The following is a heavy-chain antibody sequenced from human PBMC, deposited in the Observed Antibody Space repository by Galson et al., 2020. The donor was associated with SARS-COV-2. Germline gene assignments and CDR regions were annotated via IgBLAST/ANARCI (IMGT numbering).Heavy chain of an antibody. J-gene: IGHJ4*02. CDR2: ISGSGGSK. CDR3: AKDLRFGDYGLFDY. Sequence: TGGSLRLSCAASGFTFNSYAMSWVRQAPGKGLEWVSAISGSGGSKYYADSVKGRFTISRDNSKNTLYLQMNSLRAEDTAVYYCAKDLRFGDYGLFDYWGQGALVTVSS. V-gene: IGHV3-23*01. CDR1: GFTFNSYA. D-gene: IGHD4-17*01.